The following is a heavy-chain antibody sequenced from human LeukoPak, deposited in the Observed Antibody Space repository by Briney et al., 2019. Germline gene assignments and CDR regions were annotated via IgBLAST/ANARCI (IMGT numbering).Heavy chain of an antibody. J-gene: IGHJ4*02. CDR1: GFTFSSYA. Sequence: PGGSLRLSCAASGFTFSSYAMHWVRQAPGKGLEWVAVISYDGSNKYYADSVKGRFTISRDNSKNTLYLQMNSLRAEDTAVYCCARGPVVVVAAQYFDYWGQGTLVTVSS. CDR3: ARGPVVVVAAQYFDY. D-gene: IGHD2-15*01. CDR2: ISYDGSNK. V-gene: IGHV3-30-3*01.